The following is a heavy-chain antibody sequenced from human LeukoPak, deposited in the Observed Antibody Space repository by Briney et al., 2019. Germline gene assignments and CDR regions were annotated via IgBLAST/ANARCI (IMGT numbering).Heavy chain of an antibody. CDR1: GGTFSSYA. D-gene: IGHD4-17*01. CDR3: ASRLDYGDYGVFDY. J-gene: IGHJ4*02. CDR2: IIPIFGTA. V-gene: IGHV1-69*13. Sequence: APVKVSCKASGGTFSSYAISWVRQAPGQGLEWMGGIIPIFGTANYAQKFQGRVTITADESTSTAYMELSRLRSEDTAVYYCASRLDYGDYGVFDYWGQGTLVTVSS.